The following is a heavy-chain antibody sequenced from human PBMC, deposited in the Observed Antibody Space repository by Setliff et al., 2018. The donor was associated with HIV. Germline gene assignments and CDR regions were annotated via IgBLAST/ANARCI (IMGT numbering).Heavy chain of an antibody. V-gene: IGHV4-38-2*02. CDR2: MYHIGST. D-gene: IGHD6-19*01. CDR3: ARALAGGSGWNYFDL. J-gene: IGHJ4*02. Sequence: SETLSLTCTVSGGSISSGYYWGWIRQSPGKGLEWIGSMYHIGSTNYNPSLKSRVTISLDKSKNQFSLNLDSVTAADTAVYFCARALAGGSGWNYFDLWGPGTLVTVSS. CDR1: GGSISSGYY.